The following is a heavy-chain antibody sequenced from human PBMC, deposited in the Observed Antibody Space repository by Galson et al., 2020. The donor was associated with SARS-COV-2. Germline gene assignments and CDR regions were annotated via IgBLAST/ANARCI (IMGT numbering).Heavy chain of an antibody. D-gene: IGHD3-16*01. Sequence: GESLKISCAASGFTFSSYAMSWVRQAPGKGLEWVSAISGSGGSTYYADSVKGRFTISRDNSKNTLYLQMNSLRAEDTAVYYCAKDWIGSYDLYYYYGMDVWGQGTTVTVSS. CDR2: ISGSGGST. CDR1: GFTFSSYA. CDR3: AKDWIGSYDLYYYYGMDV. V-gene: IGHV3-23*01. J-gene: IGHJ6*02.